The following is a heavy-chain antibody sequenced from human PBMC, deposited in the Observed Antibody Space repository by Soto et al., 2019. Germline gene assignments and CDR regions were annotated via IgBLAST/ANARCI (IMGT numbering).Heavy chain of an antibody. Sequence: QLQLQESGPGLVKPSETLSLTCTVSGGSISSSSYYWGWIRQPPGKGLEWSGSIYYSGSTYYNPSLKSRVTISVDTSKNQFSQKLSSVTAADTAVYYCARRADNWNDFELLLDYWGQGTLVTVSS. V-gene: IGHV4-39*01. D-gene: IGHD1-1*01. CDR2: IYYSGST. CDR1: GGSISSSSYY. CDR3: ARRADNWNDFELLLDY. J-gene: IGHJ4*02.